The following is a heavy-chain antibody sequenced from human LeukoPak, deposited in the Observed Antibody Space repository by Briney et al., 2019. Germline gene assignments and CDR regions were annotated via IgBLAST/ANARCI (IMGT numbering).Heavy chain of an antibody. J-gene: IGHJ4*02. Sequence: PGGSLRLSCAASGFTFSSYWMHWVRQAPGKGLVWVSRINGDGSNTKYADAVKGRFTISRDNAKNTLYLQMNSLRAEDTAVYYCARGGGERGITYFFDYWGQGALVTVSS. V-gene: IGHV3-74*01. D-gene: IGHD1-14*01. CDR2: INGDGSNT. CDR1: GFTFSSYW. CDR3: ARGGGERGITYFFDY.